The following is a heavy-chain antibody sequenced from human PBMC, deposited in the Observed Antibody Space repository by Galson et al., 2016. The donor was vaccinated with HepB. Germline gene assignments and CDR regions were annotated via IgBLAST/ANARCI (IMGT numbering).Heavy chain of an antibody. J-gene: IGHJ4*02. CDR1: GGTFTTYP. Sequence: SVKVSCKASGGTFTTYPITWVRQAPGQGPECLGRIIPLLGIPKYAQKFQGRLTITADKSTSTTYMELTSLRSEDTAVYYCARALSGWDDFDYWGQGTLVIVSS. CDR2: IIPLLGIP. CDR3: ARALSGWDDFDY. D-gene: IGHD6-19*01. V-gene: IGHV1-69*04.